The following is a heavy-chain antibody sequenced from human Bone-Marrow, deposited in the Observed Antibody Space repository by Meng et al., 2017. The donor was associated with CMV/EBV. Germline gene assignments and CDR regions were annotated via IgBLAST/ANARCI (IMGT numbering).Heavy chain of an antibody. CDR2: IKEDGSGQ. V-gene: IGHV3-7*03. D-gene: IGHD6-19*01. CDR3: ARQSAVAGTSNFDY. Sequence: GESLKISCAASGFTFTTFWMTWVRQAPGKGLEWVANIKEDGSGQWYEDSVKGRFIISRDNAKKSVYLQMNSLRAEDTAVYYCARQSAVAGTSNFDYWGQGTLVTVSS. J-gene: IGHJ4*02. CDR1: GFTFTTFW.